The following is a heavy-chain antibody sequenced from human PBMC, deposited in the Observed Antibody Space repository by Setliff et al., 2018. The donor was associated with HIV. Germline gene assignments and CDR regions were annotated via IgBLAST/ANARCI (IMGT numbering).Heavy chain of an antibody. Sequence: GGSLRLSCAASGFAFSSHQMSWVRQAPGEGLEWVSAILSTGERTFYADSVKGRFTISRDNSKNTVYLQMNSLRAEDTAEYYCAKQYSMYYYFYMDVWGKGTTVTVSS. CDR3: AKQYSMYYYFYMDV. J-gene: IGHJ6*03. CDR2: ILSTGERT. V-gene: IGHV3-23*01. D-gene: IGHD6-6*01. CDR1: GFAFSSHQ.